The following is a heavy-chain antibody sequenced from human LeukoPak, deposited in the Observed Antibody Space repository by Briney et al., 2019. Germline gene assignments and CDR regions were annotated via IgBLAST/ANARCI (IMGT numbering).Heavy chain of an antibody. CDR3: AGQTYSVHH. V-gene: IGHV3-48*02. CDR1: GFTFSTYN. D-gene: IGHD2-15*01. Sequence: GGPLRLSCTTSGFTFSTYNMNWVRQPPGKGLEWVSYINTSGSSIYYPNPVKGRFTISRDNAKNSLYLQMNRLRDEDTAVYYCAGQTYSVHHWGQGTLVTVSS. CDR2: INTSGSSI. J-gene: IGHJ5*02.